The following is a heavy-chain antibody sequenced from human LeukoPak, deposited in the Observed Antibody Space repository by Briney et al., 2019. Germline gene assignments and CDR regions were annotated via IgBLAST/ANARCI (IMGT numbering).Heavy chain of an antibody. CDR2: ISYDGSNK. CDR3: ARDRYGDYRITSSFDP. Sequence: GGSLRLSCAASGFTFSSYAMHWVRQAPGKGLEWVAVISYDGSNKYYADSVKGRFTISRDNSRNTLYLQMNSLRAEDTAVYYCARDRYGDYRITSSFDPWGQGTLVTVSS. J-gene: IGHJ5*02. D-gene: IGHD4-17*01. CDR1: GFTFSSYA. V-gene: IGHV3-30-3*01.